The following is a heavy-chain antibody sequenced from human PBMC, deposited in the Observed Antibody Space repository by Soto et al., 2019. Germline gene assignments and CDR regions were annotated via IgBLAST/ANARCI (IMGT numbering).Heavy chain of an antibody. Sequence: SETLSLTCAVSGGSISSSNWWSWVRQPPGKGLEWIGEIYHSGSTNYNPSLKSRVTISVDKSKNQSSLKLSSVTAADTAVYYCARWGDDILTGYSYWGQGTLVTVSS. J-gene: IGHJ4*02. D-gene: IGHD3-9*01. CDR3: ARWGDDILTGYSY. CDR2: IYHSGST. CDR1: GGSISSSNW. V-gene: IGHV4-4*02.